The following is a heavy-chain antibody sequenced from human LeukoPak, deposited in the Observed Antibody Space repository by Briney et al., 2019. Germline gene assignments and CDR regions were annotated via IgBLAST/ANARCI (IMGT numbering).Heavy chain of an antibody. CDR1: GGSISSYY. D-gene: IGHD6-13*01. V-gene: IGHV4-59*08. CDR3: ARRSSSWGYYFDY. J-gene: IGHJ4*02. CDR2: IYYSGST. Sequence: PSETLSLTCSVSGGSISSYYWSWIRQPPGKGLEWIGYIYYSGSTNYNPSLKSRVTISVDTSKNQFSLKLSSVTAADTAVYYCARRSSSWGYYFDYWGQGTLVTVSS.